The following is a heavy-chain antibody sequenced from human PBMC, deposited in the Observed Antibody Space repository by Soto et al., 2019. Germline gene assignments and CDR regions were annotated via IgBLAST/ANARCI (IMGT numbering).Heavy chain of an antibody. D-gene: IGHD2-21*02. CDR2: IYYRGNT. CDR1: GGSISSYY. CDR3: ARVGYCGGDCSFPDY. V-gene: IGHV4-59*01. Sequence: SETLSLTCTVSGGSISSYYWNWIRQPPGKGLEWIGYIYYRGNTNYNPSLKSRVTISVDTSKNQFSLKLSSVTAADTAVYYCARVGYCGGDCSFPDYWGQGTLVTVSS. J-gene: IGHJ4*02.